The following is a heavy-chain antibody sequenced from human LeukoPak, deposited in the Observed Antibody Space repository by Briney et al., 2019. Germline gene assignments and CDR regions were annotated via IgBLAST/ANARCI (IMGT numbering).Heavy chain of an antibody. J-gene: IGHJ4*02. CDR3: AREGASSGWFFDY. CDR2: ISSSSSTI. V-gene: IGHV3-48*02. CDR1: GFTFDDYA. Sequence: QPGRSLRLSCAASGFTFDDYAMHWVRQAPGKGLEWVSYISSSSSTIYYADSVKGRFTISRDNAKNSLYLQMNSLRDEDTAVYYCAREGASSGWFFDYWGQGTLVTVSS. D-gene: IGHD6-19*01.